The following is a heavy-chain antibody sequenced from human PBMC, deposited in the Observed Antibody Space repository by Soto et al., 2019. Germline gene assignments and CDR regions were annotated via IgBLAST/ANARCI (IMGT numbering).Heavy chain of an antibody. Sequence: SETLSLTCTVSGGSISSSSYYWGWIRQPPGRGLEWIGSIYYSGSTYYNPSLKSRVTISVDTSKNQFSLKLSSVTAADTAVYYCARHYPDGDAPNYYYYYYMDVWGKGTTVTVSS. V-gene: IGHV4-39*01. D-gene: IGHD2-21*02. CDR3: ARHYPDGDAPNYYYYYYMDV. CDR1: GGSISSSSYY. CDR2: IYYSGST. J-gene: IGHJ6*03.